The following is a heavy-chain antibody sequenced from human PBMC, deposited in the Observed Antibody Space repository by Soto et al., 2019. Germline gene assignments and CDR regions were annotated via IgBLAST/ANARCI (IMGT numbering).Heavy chain of an antibody. V-gene: IGHV1-18*01. CDR1: GYSFTSYG. D-gene: IGHD3-9*01. CDR2: ISAYNGNK. CDR3: ARSAYYDILTGYYNVMGY. J-gene: IGHJ4*02. Sequence: GASVKVSCKASGYSFTSYGISWVRQAPGQGLEWMGWISAYNGNKKYAQKLQGRVTMTTDTSTSTAYMELRSLRSDDTAVYYCARSAYYDILTGYYNVMGYWGQGTLVTVSS.